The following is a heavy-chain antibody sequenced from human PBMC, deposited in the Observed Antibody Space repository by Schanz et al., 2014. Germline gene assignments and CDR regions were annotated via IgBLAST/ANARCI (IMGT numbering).Heavy chain of an antibody. Sequence: EVHLVESGGGLVQPGGSLRLSCAASGITFSSHSFNWVRQAPGKGLEWVSFIYIGGNTYYADSVKGRFTISRDNSKNTLYLQMNSLRPEDTAVYYCAKYRGYYRVSGSYREREYWGQGTLVTVSS. CDR3: AKYRGYYRVSGSYREREY. CDR2: IYIGGNT. D-gene: IGHD3-10*01. J-gene: IGHJ4*02. V-gene: IGHV3-66*01. CDR1: GITFSSHS.